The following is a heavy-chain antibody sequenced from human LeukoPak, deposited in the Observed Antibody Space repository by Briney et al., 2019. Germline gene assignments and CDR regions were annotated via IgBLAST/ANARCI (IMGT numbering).Heavy chain of an antibody. D-gene: IGHD2-2*01. J-gene: IGHJ4*02. CDR1: GFTFSSYS. Sequence: GGSLRLSCAASGFTFSSYSMNWVRQAPGKGLECVSSISSSSSYIYYADSVKGRFTISRDNAKNSLYLQMNSLRAEDTAVYYCATTHCSSTSCWNGDFDYWGQGTLVTVSS. CDR3: ATTHCSSTSCWNGDFDY. V-gene: IGHV3-21*01. CDR2: ISSSSSYI.